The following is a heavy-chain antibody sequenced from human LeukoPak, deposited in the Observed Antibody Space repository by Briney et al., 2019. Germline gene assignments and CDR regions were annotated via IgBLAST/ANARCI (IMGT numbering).Heavy chain of an antibody. V-gene: IGHV3-30*02. Sequence: GGSLRLSCAASGFTFSSYGMHWVRQAPGKGLEWVAFIRYDGSNKYYADSVKGRFTISRDNSKNTLYLQMNSLRAEDTAVYYCAKDYPYYDILTGKRGDYFDYWGQGTLVTVSS. CDR1: GFTFSSYG. CDR3: AKDYPYYDILTGKRGDYFDY. J-gene: IGHJ4*02. CDR2: IRYDGSNK. D-gene: IGHD3-9*01.